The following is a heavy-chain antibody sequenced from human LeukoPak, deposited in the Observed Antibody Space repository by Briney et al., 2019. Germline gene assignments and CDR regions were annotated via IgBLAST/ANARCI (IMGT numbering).Heavy chain of an antibody. V-gene: IGHV4-4*09. CDR2: IYTSGST. J-gene: IGHJ6*03. CDR3: ARRDLYYMDV. CDR1: GGSISSYY. Sequence: SETLSLTCTVSGGSISSYYWSWIRQPPGKGLEWIGYIYTSGSTNYTPSLKSRVTISVDTSKNQFSLKLSTVTAADTAVYYCARRDLYYMDVWGKGTTVTVSS. D-gene: IGHD5-24*01.